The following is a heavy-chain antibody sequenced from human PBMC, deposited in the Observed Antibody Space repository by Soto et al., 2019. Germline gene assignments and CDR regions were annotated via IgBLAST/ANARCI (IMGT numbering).Heavy chain of an antibody. V-gene: IGHV4-34*01. CDR2: INHSGST. D-gene: IGHD2-15*01. J-gene: IGHJ6*02. Sequence: SETLSLTCAVYGGSFSGYYWSWIRQPPGKGLEWIGEINHSGSTNYNPSLKSRVTISVDTSKNQFSLKLSSVTAADTAVYYCARHIVVVVAATTKGGNYYYGMDVWGQGTTVTVFS. CDR3: ARHIVVVVAATTKGGNYYYGMDV. CDR1: GGSFSGYY.